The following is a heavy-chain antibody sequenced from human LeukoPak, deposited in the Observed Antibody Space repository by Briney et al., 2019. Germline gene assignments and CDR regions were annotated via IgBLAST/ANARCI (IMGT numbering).Heavy chain of an antibody. J-gene: IGHJ4*02. CDR1: GFTVSSNY. CDR2: IYSGGST. D-gene: IGHD3-22*01. CDR3: AKATGSFPSSSGYYVRVFDY. V-gene: IGHV3-53*01. Sequence: PGGSLRLSCAASGFTVSSNYMSWVRQAPGKGLEWVSVIYSGGSTYYADSVKGRFTISRDNSKNTLYLQMNSLRAEDTAVYYCAKATGSFPSSSGYYVRVFDYWGKGTLVTVSS.